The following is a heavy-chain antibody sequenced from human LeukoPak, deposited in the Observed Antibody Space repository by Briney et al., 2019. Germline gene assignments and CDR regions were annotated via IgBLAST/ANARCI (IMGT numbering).Heavy chain of an antibody. D-gene: IGHD3-3*01. Sequence: SVKVSCKASGGTFSSYAISWVRQAPGQGLEWMGGIIPIFGTANYAQKFQGRVTITADESTSTAYMELSSLRSEDTAVYYCASMPTEITIFGVVPYYCYMDVWGKGTTVTVSS. J-gene: IGHJ6*03. V-gene: IGHV1-69*13. CDR2: IIPIFGTA. CDR3: ASMPTEITIFGVVPYYCYMDV. CDR1: GGTFSSYA.